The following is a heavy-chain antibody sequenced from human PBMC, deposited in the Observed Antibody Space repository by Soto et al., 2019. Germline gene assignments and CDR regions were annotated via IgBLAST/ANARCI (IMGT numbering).Heavy chain of an antibody. V-gene: IGHV1-69*13. D-gene: IGHD6-13*01. J-gene: IGHJ4*02. CDR2: IIPIFGTA. Sequence: GASVKVSCKASGGTFSSYAISWVRQAPGQGLEWMGGIIPIFGTANYAQKFQGRVTITADESTSTAYMELSSLRSEDTAVYYCARDRENSSSWYTPCYWGQGTLVTVSS. CDR3: ARDRENSSSWYTPCY. CDR1: GGTFSSYA.